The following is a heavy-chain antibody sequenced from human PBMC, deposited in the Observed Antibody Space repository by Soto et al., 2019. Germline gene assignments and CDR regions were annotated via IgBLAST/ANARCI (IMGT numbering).Heavy chain of an antibody. Sequence: SETLSLTCTVSGGPISSGVSSWSWFRQPPGKGLEWIGYIDYSGSTYYNPALKSRVTISVNTSKNQFSLKLSSVTAADTAVYYCARDSTGYYYDSSGSYYGMDVWGQGTTVTSP. V-gene: IGHV4-30-4*01. CDR2: IDYSGST. CDR3: ARDSTGYYYDSSGSYYGMDV. CDR1: GGPISSGVSS. D-gene: IGHD3-22*01. J-gene: IGHJ6*02.